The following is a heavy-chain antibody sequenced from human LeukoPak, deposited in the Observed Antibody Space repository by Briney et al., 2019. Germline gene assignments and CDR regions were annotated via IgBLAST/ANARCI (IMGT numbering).Heavy chain of an antibody. J-gene: IGHJ5*02. CDR2: ISSASNTI. D-gene: IGHD3-10*01. CDR3: ARDGWFGDYNWFDP. V-gene: IGHV3-48*01. Sequence: GESLRLSCAASGLTFSSYSMNWVRQAPGKGLGGVSYISSASNTIYYADSVKGRFTISRDNAKTSLYLQMNSLRAEDTAMYYCARDGWFGDYNWFDPWGQGTLVTVSS. CDR1: GLTFSSYS.